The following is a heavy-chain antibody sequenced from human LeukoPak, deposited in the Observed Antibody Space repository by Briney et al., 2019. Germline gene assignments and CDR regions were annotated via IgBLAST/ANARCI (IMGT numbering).Heavy chain of an antibody. J-gene: IGHJ6*03. V-gene: IGHV4-39*01. CDR3: ARHYYGSGSYLYYYYYMDV. Sequence: SSETLSLTCTVSGGSISSSSYYWGWIRQPPGKGLEWIGSISYSGSTYYNPSLKSRVTISVDTSKNQFSLKLSSVTAADTAVYYCARHYYGSGSYLYYYYYMDVWGKGTTVTISS. CDR1: GGSISSSSYY. D-gene: IGHD3-10*01. CDR2: ISYSGST.